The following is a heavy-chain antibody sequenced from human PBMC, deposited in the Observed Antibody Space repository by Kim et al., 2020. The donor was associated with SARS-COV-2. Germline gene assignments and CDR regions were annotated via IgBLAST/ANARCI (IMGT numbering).Heavy chain of an antibody. CDR1: GFTFSDYY. V-gene: IGHV3-11*05. D-gene: IGHD3-16*02. Sequence: GGSLRLSCAASGFTFSDYYMSWIRQAPGKGLEWVSYISSSSSYTNYADSVKGRFTISRDTAKNSLYLQMNSLRAEDTAVCYCARVGYDYVWGSDRGYYYYYGMDLWRRGTAVPVSS. CDR2: ISSSSSYT. J-gene: IGHJ6*02. CDR3: ARVGYDYVWGSDRGYYYYYGMDL.